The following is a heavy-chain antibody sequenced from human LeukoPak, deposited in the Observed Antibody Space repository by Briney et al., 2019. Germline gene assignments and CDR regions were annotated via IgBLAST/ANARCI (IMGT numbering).Heavy chain of an antibody. J-gene: IGHJ4*02. D-gene: IGHD6-19*01. Sequence: GGSLRLSCAASGFTVSSSYMTWVRQAPGKGLQWVSTLYSGGGTFYADSVKGRFTISRDNSKNTLDLHMSSLRAEDTAVYYCARAGGLPIAVAPIDCWGQGTLVTVSS. CDR1: GFTVSSSY. V-gene: IGHV3-53*01. CDR2: LYSGGGT. CDR3: ARAGGLPIAVAPIDC.